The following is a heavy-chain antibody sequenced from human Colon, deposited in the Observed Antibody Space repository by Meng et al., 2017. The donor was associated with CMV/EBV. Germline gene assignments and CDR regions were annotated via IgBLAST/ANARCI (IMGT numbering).Heavy chain of an antibody. V-gene: IGHV3-53*01. CDR1: GFSFSSYS. J-gene: IGHJ3*02. Sequence: GESLKISCEASGFSFSSYSMSWVRQAPGRGLEWVSLIYSGGSTYYADSVKGRFTISRDNSKNTLYLQMNSLRAEDTAVYYCARVGTGGRAFDIWGQGTMVTVSS. CDR2: IYSGGST. D-gene: IGHD5-18*01. CDR3: ARVGTGGRAFDI.